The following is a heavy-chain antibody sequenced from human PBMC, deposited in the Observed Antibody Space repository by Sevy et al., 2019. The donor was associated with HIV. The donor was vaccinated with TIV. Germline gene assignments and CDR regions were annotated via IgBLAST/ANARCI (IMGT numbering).Heavy chain of an antibody. D-gene: IGHD2-2*01. V-gene: IGHV3-23*01. Sequence: GGSLRLSCAASGFTFSSYAMSWVRQAPGKGLEWVSAISGSGGSTYYADSVKGRFTISRDNSKTTLYLQMNSLRAEDTAVYYCAKELGYCSSTSCYLRGYYYYYGMDVWGQGTTVTVSS. CDR2: ISGSGGST. CDR3: AKELGYCSSTSCYLRGYYYYYGMDV. CDR1: GFTFSSYA. J-gene: IGHJ6*02.